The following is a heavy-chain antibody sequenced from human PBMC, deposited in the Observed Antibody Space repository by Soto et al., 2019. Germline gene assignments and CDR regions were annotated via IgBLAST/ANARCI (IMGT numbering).Heavy chain of an antibody. J-gene: IGHJ4*02. Sequence: EVQLVESGGGSVKPGGSLRLSCAASGFTFAKTWVSWVRQAPGKGLEWIGRIKSMTDGGTTEYAAPEKGRFTISRDDSINMLYLQMNSLKTEDTAVYYCTTDTRLDFDYWGQGTLVTVSS. CDR1: GFTFAKTW. V-gene: IGHV3-15*01. CDR2: IKSMTDGGTT. CDR3: TTDTRLDFDY.